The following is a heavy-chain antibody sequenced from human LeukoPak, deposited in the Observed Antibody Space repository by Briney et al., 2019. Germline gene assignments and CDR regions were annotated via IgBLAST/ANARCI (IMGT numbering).Heavy chain of an antibody. D-gene: IGHD2-2*01. CDR2: ISYDGSNK. V-gene: IGHV3-30-3*01. J-gene: IGHJ4*02. CDR1: GFTFSSYS. CDR3: ARHSKYGSSTSYFDC. Sequence: PGGSLRLSCAASGFTFSSYSMHWVCQAPGKGLEWVAVISYDGSNKYYTDSVKGRFTISRDNSKNTLYLQVNSLRAEDTAVYYCARHSKYGSSTSYFDCWGQGTLVTVSS.